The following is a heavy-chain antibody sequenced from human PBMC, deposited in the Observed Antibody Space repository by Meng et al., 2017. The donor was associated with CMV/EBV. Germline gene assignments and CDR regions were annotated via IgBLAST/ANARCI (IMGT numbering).Heavy chain of an antibody. D-gene: IGHD2-2*01. CDR2: ISSSGSTI. CDR1: GGSFSGYY. CDR3: AISKCSTSCRYFDY. V-gene: IGHV3-11*04. J-gene: IGHJ4*02. Sequence: GGSLRLSCAVYGGSFSGYYWSWIRQPPGKGLEWVSYISSSGSTIYYADSVKGRFTISRDNAKNSLYLQMNSLRAEDTAVYYCAISKCSTSCRYFDYWGQGTLVTVSS.